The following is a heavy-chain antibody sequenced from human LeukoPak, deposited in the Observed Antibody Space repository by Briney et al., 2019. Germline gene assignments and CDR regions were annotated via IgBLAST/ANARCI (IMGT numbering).Heavy chain of an antibody. CDR1: GYTFTSYD. Sequence: ASVKVSCKASGYTFTSYDINWVRQAPGQGLEWMGWMNPNSGNTGYAQKFQGRVTMTRNTSISTAYMELSSLRSEDTAVYYCARGIPDSSGYYVAFDIWGQGTMVTVSS. D-gene: IGHD3-22*01. CDR2: MNPNSGNT. V-gene: IGHV1-8*01. CDR3: ARGIPDSSGYYVAFDI. J-gene: IGHJ3*02.